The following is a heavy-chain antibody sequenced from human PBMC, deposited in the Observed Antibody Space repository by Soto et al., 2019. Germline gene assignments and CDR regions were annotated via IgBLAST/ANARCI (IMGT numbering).Heavy chain of an antibody. V-gene: IGHV3-74*01. J-gene: IGHJ4*02. CDR2: IDHDGPT. Sequence: EVQLVESGGGLVQPGGSLSLSCAGSGFTFSNYWMHWVRQAPGKGLEWVSRIDHDGPTDYADSVRGRFTISRDNAENTLYLQMNSLRPEDTAVYYCVRDSHGDYWGQGTLVTVSS. CDR3: VRDSHGDY. CDR1: GFTFSNYW.